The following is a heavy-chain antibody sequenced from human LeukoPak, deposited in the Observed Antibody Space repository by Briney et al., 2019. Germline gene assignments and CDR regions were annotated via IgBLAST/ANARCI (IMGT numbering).Heavy chain of an antibody. CDR1: GGSISSYY. V-gene: IGHV4-59*01. J-gene: IGHJ6*02. CDR3: ARDNWNYGYSMDV. CDR2: IYYSGST. Sequence: SETLSLTCTVSGGSISSYYWSWIRQPPGKGLEWIGYIYYSGSTNYNPSLKSRVTISVDTSKNQFSLKLSSVTAADTAVYYCARDNWNYGYSMDVWGQGTTVTVSS. D-gene: IGHD1-7*01.